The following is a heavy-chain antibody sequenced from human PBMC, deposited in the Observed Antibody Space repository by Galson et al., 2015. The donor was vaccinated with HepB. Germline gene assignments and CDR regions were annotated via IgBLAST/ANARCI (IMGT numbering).Heavy chain of an antibody. D-gene: IGHD2-8*02. J-gene: IGHJ3*02. Sequence: ETLSLTCTVSGGSISSSSYYWGWIRQSPGKGLEWIGSIYYSGSTYYNPSLKSRVTISVDTSKNQFSLKLSSVTAADTAVYYCARQFWSDAFDIWGQGTMVTVSS. V-gene: IGHV4-39*01. CDR1: GGSISSSSYY. CDR2: IYYSGST. CDR3: ARQFWSDAFDI.